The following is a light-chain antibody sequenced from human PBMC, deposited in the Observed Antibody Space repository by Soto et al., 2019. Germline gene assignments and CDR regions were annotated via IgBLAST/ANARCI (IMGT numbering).Light chain of an antibody. CDR1: SSDVGGYNY. J-gene: IGLJ1*01. Sequence: QCALTQPASGSGSPGESITISCTGTSSDVGGYNYVSWYQHHPGKAPKLMIFDVSNRPSGVSNRFSGSKSGNTASLTISGLQPEDEADYYCSSYTTSNTRQIVFGTGTKVTVL. CDR3: SSYTTSNTRQIV. V-gene: IGLV2-14*03. CDR2: DVS.